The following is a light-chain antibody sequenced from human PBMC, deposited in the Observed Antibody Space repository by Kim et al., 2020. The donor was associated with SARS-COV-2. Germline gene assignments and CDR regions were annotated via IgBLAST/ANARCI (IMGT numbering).Light chain of an antibody. Sequence: SYELTQPPSVSVSPGQTASITCSGDKLGDKYACWYQQKPGQSTVLVIYQDSKRPSGIPERFSGSNSGNTATLTISGTQAMDEADYYCQAWDSRVVFGGGT. CDR2: QDS. CDR3: QAWDSRVV. J-gene: IGLJ2*01. CDR1: KLGDKY. V-gene: IGLV3-1*01.